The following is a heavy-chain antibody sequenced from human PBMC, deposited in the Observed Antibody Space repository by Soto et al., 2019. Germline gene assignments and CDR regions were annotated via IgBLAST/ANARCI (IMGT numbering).Heavy chain of an antibody. CDR1: GGTFSSYA. CDR3: ASAAVTGTAGLDF. V-gene: IGHV1-69*13. Sequence: SVKVSCKASGGTFSSYAISWVRQAPGQGLEWMGGIIPIFGTANYAQKFQGRVTITADESTSTAYMELSSLRSEDTAVYYCASAAVTGTAGLDFWGQGTQVTVSS. D-gene: IGHD6-19*01. J-gene: IGHJ4*02. CDR2: IIPIFGTA.